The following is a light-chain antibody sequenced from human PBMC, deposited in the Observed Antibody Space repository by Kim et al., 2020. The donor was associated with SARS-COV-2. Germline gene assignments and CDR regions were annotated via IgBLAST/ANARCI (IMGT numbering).Light chain of an antibody. CDR3: QQYNGYSAT. CDR1: QSISSW. Sequence: ASVGDRVTITCRASQSISSWLAWYQQKPGKAPKLLIYDASSLESGVPSRFSGSGSGTEFTLTISSLQPDDFATYYCQQYNGYSATFGQGTKVDIK. CDR2: DAS. J-gene: IGKJ1*01. V-gene: IGKV1-5*01.